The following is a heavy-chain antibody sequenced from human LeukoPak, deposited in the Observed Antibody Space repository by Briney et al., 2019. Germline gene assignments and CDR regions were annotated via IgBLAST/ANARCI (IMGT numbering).Heavy chain of an antibody. CDR1: GGSIRSH. V-gene: IGHV4-39*07. CDR3: ARGVYIAAAQYGY. J-gene: IGHJ4*02. D-gene: IGHD6-13*01. CDR2: SYYTGTT. Sequence: SETLSLTCIVSGGSIRSHWGWIRQPPGKGLECIGMSYYTGTTSHNPSLKSRVTISVDTSKNQFSLKLSSVTAADTAVYYCARGVYIAAAQYGYWGQGTLVTVSS.